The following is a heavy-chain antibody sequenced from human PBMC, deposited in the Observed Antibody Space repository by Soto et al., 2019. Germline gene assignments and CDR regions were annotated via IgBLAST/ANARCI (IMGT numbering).Heavy chain of an antibody. D-gene: IGHD5-18*01. J-gene: IGHJ6*02. CDR1: GFTFSSYS. Sequence: GGSLRLSCAASGFTFSSYSMNWVRQAPGKGLEWVSYISSSSSTIYYADSVKGRFTISRDNAKNSLYLQMNSLRDEDTAVYYCASGYSYVYYYYGMDVWGQGTTVTVSS. CDR3: ASGYSYVYYYYGMDV. V-gene: IGHV3-48*02. CDR2: ISSSSSTI.